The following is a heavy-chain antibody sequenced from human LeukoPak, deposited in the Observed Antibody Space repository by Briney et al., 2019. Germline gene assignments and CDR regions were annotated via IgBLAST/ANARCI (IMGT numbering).Heavy chain of an antibody. J-gene: IGHJ4*02. CDR1: GFTFSSYA. CDR2: ISGNGDSS. V-gene: IGHV3-23*01. CDR3: AKDFSSGSYPRPEGY. D-gene: IGHD3-10*01. Sequence: QPGRSLRLSCAASGFTFSSYAMSWVRQAPGKGLEWVSSISGNGDSSYYADSVKGRFTISRDNSKNTLYLQMNSLRAEDTAVYYCAKDFSSGSYPRPEGYWGQGTLVTVSS.